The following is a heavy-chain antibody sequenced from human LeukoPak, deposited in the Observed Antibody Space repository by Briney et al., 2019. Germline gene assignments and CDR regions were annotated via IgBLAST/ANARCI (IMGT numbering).Heavy chain of an antibody. D-gene: IGHD3-22*01. Sequence: PGGSLRLSCAASGFTFSSYAMSWVRQAPGKGLEWVSAISDSGGSTYYADSVKGRFTISRDNSKNTLYLQMNSLRAEDTAVYYCAKDRVRDYYDSSGYAFDIWGQGTMVTVSS. CDR2: ISDSGGST. J-gene: IGHJ3*02. CDR3: AKDRVRDYYDSSGYAFDI. CDR1: GFTFSSYA. V-gene: IGHV3-23*01.